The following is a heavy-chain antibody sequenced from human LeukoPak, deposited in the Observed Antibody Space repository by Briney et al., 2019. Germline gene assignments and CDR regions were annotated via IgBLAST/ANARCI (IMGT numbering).Heavy chain of an antibody. J-gene: IGHJ4*02. Sequence: GGSLRLSCAASGFTFSSYSMNWVRQAPGKGLEWVSSISSSSSYIYYADSVKGRFTISRDNAKNSLYLQMNSLRAEDTAVYYCAREGGIDYDYVWGSPTPFDYWGQGTLVTVSS. CDR3: AREGGIDYDYVWGSPTPFDY. CDR1: GFTFSSYS. D-gene: IGHD3-16*01. V-gene: IGHV3-21*01. CDR2: ISSSSSYI.